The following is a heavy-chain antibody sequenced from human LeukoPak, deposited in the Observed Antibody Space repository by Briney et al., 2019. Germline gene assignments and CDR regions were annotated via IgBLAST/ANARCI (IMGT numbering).Heavy chain of an antibody. D-gene: IGHD3-9*01. CDR2: IWYDGSNE. J-gene: IGHJ6*02. CDR1: GFTFNTYA. Sequence: GGSLRLSCAASGFTFNTYAMNWVRQAPGKGLEWVAVIWYDGSNEYYADSVKGRFTISRDNSKNTLYLQMNSLRAEDTAVYYCARDQDILTGYYNYYYYGMDVWGQGTTVTVSS. V-gene: IGHV3-33*01. CDR3: ARDQDILTGYYNYYYYGMDV.